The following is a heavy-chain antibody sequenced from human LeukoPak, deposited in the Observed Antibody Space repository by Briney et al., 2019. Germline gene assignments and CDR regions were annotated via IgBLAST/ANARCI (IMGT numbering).Heavy chain of an antibody. CDR3: AIGRFRYISFDY. V-gene: IGHV1-18*01. CDR1: GYTFTSYG. CDR2: INTYYGNT. D-gene: IGHD1-14*01. Sequence: ASVKVSCKSSGYTFTSYGITWVRQAPGQGLEWMGWINTYYGNTDYAQNFQGRVTMTTDTSTSTAYMELRSLRSDDTAVYYCAIGRFRYISFDYWGQGTLVAVSS. J-gene: IGHJ4*02.